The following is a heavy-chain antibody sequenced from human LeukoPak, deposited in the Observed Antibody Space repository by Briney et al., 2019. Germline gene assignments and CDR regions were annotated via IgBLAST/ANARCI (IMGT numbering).Heavy chain of an antibody. D-gene: IGHD3-16*02. CDR3: VSHSGSYRFDS. Sequence: SETLSLTCTVSGDSISSFYWSWIRQSSGKGLEWIGLISHSGSTNYNPSLKNRVSMSVDPSTSRFSLRLTSVTAADTAVYYCVSHSGSYRFDSWGQGILVTVSS. J-gene: IGHJ4*02. V-gene: IGHV4-59*08. CDR2: ISHSGST. CDR1: GDSISSFY.